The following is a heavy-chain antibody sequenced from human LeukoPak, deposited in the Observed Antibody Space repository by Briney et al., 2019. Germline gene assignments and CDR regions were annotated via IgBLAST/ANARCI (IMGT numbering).Heavy chain of an antibody. CDR2: ISYDGSNK. J-gene: IGHJ4*02. CDR1: GFTFSSYA. D-gene: IGHD6-19*01. CDR3: AKGYSSGWYYVGY. V-gene: IGHV3-30*04. Sequence: GGSLRLSCAASGFTFSSYAMHWVRQAPGKGLEWVAIISYDGSNKYYAESVKGRFTISRDNSKNTLYLQMNSLRAEDTAVYYCAKGYSSGWYYVGYWGQGTLVTVSS.